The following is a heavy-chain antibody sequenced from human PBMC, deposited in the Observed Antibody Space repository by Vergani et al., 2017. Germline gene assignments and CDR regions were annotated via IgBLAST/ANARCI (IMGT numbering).Heavy chain of an antibody. J-gene: IGHJ4*02. D-gene: IGHD2-2*02. CDR3: ANTAPAAIAPFDY. Sequence: QVQLVESGGGVVQPGRSLRLSCAASGFTFNQYGMHWVRQAPGKGLEWVAVTWYDGNNKQYADSVKGRFTISRDNSKNTLYLQMNSLRAEDTAVYYCANTAPAAIAPFDYWGQGTLVTVSS. CDR1: GFTFNQYG. V-gene: IGHV3-33*06. CDR2: TWYDGNNK.